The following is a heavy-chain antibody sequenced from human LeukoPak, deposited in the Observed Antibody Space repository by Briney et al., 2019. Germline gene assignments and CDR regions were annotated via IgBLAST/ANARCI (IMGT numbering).Heavy chain of an antibody. CDR1: GFTFSSYA. CDR2: ISYDGSNK. D-gene: IGHD3-16*01. Sequence: GGSLRLSCAASGFTFSSYAMHWVRQAPGKGLEWVAVISYDGSNKYYADSVKGRFTISRDNSKNTLYLQMNGLRPEDTAVYYCAKDLRYYDYVWGGRVAYYYHGMDVWGQGTTVTVSS. V-gene: IGHV3-30-3*01. CDR3: AKDLRYYDYVWGGRVAYYYHGMDV. J-gene: IGHJ6*02.